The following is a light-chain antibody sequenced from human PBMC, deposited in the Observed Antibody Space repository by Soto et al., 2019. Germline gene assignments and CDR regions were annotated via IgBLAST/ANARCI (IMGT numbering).Light chain of an antibody. CDR1: QVISSW. V-gene: IGKV1-12*01. Sequence: DIQMTQSPSSLAASVGDRVTITCRASQVISSWLVWYQQKPGHAPKLLIYAASNLQSGVPSRFSGSASGSEVTLTISSLQPEDFATYYCQQASTFPFTFGGGTEVQIK. J-gene: IGKJ4*01. CDR2: AAS. CDR3: QQASTFPFT.